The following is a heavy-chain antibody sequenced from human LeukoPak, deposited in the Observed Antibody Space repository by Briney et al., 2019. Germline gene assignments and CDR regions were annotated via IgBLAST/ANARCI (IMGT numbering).Heavy chain of an antibody. D-gene: IGHD6-6*01. Sequence: GGSLRLSCAASGFTFSSHSMNWVRQAPGKGLEWVSSITSSGRYIYDADSVKGRFTISRDNAKNSLYLQMHTLRAEDTAVYYCARSYSSSSRYMDVWGKGTTVTVSS. J-gene: IGHJ6*03. V-gene: IGHV3-21*01. CDR1: GFTFSSHS. CDR2: ITSSGRYI. CDR3: ARSYSSSSRYMDV.